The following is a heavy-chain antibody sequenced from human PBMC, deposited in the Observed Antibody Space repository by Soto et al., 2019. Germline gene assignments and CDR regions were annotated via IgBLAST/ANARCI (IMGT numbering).Heavy chain of an antibody. Sequence: QVQLQESGPGLIKPSETLTLHCAVSGDSISSYYCMWIRQPPGKGLEAIGYLYYGRSANYNPSLNSRVTLSVDTSTNQCSLTLSSMTTADTAVYYCARRSMAVVPEYWGQGTLVTVSS. J-gene: IGHJ4*02. CDR3: ARRSMAVVPEY. CDR1: GDSISSYY. CDR2: LYYGRSA. V-gene: IGHV4-59*01. D-gene: IGHD3-22*01.